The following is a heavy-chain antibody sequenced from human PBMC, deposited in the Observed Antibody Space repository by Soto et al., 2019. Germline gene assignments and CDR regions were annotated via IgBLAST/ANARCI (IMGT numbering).Heavy chain of an antibody. J-gene: IGHJ3*01. V-gene: IGHV4-31*02. CDR2: IYYNGNT. D-gene: IGHD4-17*01. CDR1: CVSITRGAYY. Sequence: NPSATRSLTCTLSCVSITRGAYYWTWVRQHPGEGVEWIGYIYYNGNTYFSPSLKSRLTISIDTSKNQFSLKLSSVTAADTAMYYCARARLRAVYAFDFWGEGTMVT. CDR3: ARARLRAVYAFDF.